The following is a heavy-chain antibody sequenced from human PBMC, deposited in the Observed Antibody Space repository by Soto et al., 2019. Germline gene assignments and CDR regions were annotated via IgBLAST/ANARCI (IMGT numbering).Heavy chain of an antibody. Sequence: EVQLLESGGGLVQPGGSLRLSCAASGFTFSSYAMSWVRQAPGKGLEWVSAISGSGGSTYYADSVKGRFTISRDNSKNTLYLQVNSLRAEDTAVYYCAKGSGRYLLGFDYWGQGTLVTVSS. D-gene: IGHD3-10*01. CDR2: ISGSGGST. CDR3: AKGSGRYLLGFDY. V-gene: IGHV3-23*01. J-gene: IGHJ4*02. CDR1: GFTFSSYA.